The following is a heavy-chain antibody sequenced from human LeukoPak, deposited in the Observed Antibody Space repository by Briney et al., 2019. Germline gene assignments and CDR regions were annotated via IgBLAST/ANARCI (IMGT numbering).Heavy chain of an antibody. V-gene: IGHV1-69*04. CDR1: GGTFSSYA. CDR3: ARDRGGYGRGPRPIDY. CDR2: IIPILGIA. J-gene: IGHJ4*02. D-gene: IGHD5-12*01. Sequence: VASVKVSCKASGGTFSSYAISWVRQAPGQGLEWMGRIIPILGIANYAQKFQGRVTITADKSTSTAYMELSSLRSEDTAVYYCARDRGGYGRGPRPIDYWGQGTLVTVSS.